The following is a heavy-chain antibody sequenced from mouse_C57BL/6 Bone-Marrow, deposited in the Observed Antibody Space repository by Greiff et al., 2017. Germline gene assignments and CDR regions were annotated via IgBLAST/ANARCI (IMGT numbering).Heavy chain of an antibody. CDR3: TCYDYDVGAWFAY. CDR2: IYPGNSDT. Sequence: VQLQQSGTVLARPGASVKMSCKTSGYTFTSYWMHWVKQRPGQGLEWIGAIYPGNSDTSYNQKFKGKAKLTAVTSASTAYMELSSLTNEDSAVYYCTCYDYDVGAWFAYWGQGTLVTVSA. D-gene: IGHD2-4*01. CDR1: GYTFTSYW. V-gene: IGHV1-5*01. J-gene: IGHJ3*01.